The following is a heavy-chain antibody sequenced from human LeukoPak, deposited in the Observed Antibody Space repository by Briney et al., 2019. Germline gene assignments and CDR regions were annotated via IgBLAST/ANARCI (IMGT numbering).Heavy chain of an antibody. CDR3: ARVRAAAGWDDAFDI. Sequence: ASVKVSCKASGGTFSSYAISWVRQAPGQGLEWMGGIIPIFGTANYAQKFQGRVTITTDESTSTAYMELSSLRSEDTAVYYCARVRAAAGWDDAFDIWGQGIMVTVSS. CDR2: IIPIFGTA. D-gene: IGHD6-13*01. J-gene: IGHJ3*02. CDR1: GGTFSSYA. V-gene: IGHV1-69*05.